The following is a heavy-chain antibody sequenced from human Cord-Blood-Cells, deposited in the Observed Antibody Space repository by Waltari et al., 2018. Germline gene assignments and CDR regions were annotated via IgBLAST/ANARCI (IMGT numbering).Heavy chain of an antibody. CDR2: TYYRSKWYN. D-gene: IGHD6-13*01. Sequence: QVQLQQSGPGLVKPSQTLSLTCAISGDSVSSNSAAWNWIRQSPSRGLEWLGRTYYRSKWYNDYAVSVNSRIPNNPYTSKNQFSLQLNSVTPDDTAVYYGARGVPADGSTGFDPWGQGTLVTVSS. CDR3: ARGVPADGSTGFDP. CDR1: GDSVSSNSAA. V-gene: IGHV6-1*01. J-gene: IGHJ5*02.